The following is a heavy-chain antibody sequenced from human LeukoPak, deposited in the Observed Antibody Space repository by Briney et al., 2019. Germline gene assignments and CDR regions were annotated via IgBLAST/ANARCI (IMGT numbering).Heavy chain of an antibody. J-gene: IGHJ6*02. D-gene: IGHD3-22*01. CDR2: ISSSGSNK. CDR3: SRLPLDYYDSGDFYDYYAMDV. V-gene: IGHV3-48*01. Sequence: GGSLRLSCAAAGFTFTSYVMHWVRQAPGKGLEWVSYISSSGSNKYYADSVKGRFTISRDKAKNSLYLQMNSLRAEDTAVYYCSRLPLDYYDSGDFYDYYAMDVWGQGTTVTVSS. CDR1: GFTFTSYV.